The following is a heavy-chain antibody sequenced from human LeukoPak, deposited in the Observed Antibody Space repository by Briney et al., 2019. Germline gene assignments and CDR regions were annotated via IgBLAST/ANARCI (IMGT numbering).Heavy chain of an antibody. CDR2: INHSGST. V-gene: IGHV4-34*01. CDR3: AKLAYYYDSSGYSDFDY. Sequence: SETLSLTCAVYGGSFSGYYWSWIRQPPGKGLEWIGEINHSGSTNYNPSLKSRVTISVDTSKNQLSLKLSSVTAADTAVYYCAKLAYYYDSSGYSDFDYWGQGTLVTVSS. D-gene: IGHD3-22*01. J-gene: IGHJ4*02. CDR1: GGSFSGYY.